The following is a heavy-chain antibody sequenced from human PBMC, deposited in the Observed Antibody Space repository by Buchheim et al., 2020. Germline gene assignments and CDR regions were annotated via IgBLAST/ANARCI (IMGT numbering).Heavy chain of an antibody. J-gene: IGHJ2*01. D-gene: IGHD3-22*01. CDR3: AKTYYYDSSGYYPYWYFDL. Sequence: QVQLVQSGAEVKKPGASVKVSCKASGYTFTGYYMHWVRQAPGQGLEWMGWINPNSGGTNYAQKFQGWVTMTRDTSISTAYMELSSLRSEDTAVYYCAKTYYYDSSGYYPYWYFDLWGRGTL. V-gene: IGHV1-2*04. CDR1: GYTFTGYY. CDR2: INPNSGGT.